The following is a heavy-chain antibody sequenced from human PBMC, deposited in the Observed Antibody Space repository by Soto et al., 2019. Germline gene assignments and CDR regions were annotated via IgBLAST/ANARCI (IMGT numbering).Heavy chain of an antibody. CDR1: GFSLSTSGEG. Sequence: QITLKESGPTLVKPTETLTLTCTFSGFSLSTSGEGVGWIRQPPGKALEWLAIIYWNDDERYSPSLSSRLTITKASSENQVVLTLTNTDPVDTATYYCAHSPYDFYSASAYFDPWGQGTLVTVSA. CDR2: IYWNDDE. CDR3: AHSPYDFYSASAYFDP. J-gene: IGHJ5*02. V-gene: IGHV2-5*01. D-gene: IGHD3-3*01.